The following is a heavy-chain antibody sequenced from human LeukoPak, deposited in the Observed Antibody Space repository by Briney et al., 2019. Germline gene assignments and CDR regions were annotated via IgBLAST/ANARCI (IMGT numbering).Heavy chain of an antibody. Sequence: GGSVRLSCAASGFTFSSYGMRWVRQAPGKGLEWLAFIRFDGSNKYYADSVKGRFTISRDNSKNTLYLQMDSLRPEDTAAHYCAKDHRVCSGGSCYFSYYYYMDVWGKGTTVTVSS. CDR3: AKDHRVCSGGSCYFSYYYYMDV. J-gene: IGHJ6*03. CDR1: GFTFSSYG. V-gene: IGHV3-30*02. CDR2: IRFDGSNK. D-gene: IGHD2-15*01.